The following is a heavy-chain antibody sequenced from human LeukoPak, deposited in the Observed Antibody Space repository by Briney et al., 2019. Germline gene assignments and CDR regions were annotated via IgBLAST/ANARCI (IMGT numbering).Heavy chain of an antibody. CDR1: GGSISSGGYY. Sequence: PSETLSLTCTVSGGSISSGGYYWSWIRQHPGKGLEWIGYIYYSGSTYYNPSLKSRVTISVDTSKNQFSLKLSSVTAADTAVYYCAGDYYYGSGRHFDYWGQGTLVTVSS. CDR3: AGDYYYGSGRHFDY. J-gene: IGHJ4*02. V-gene: IGHV4-31*03. D-gene: IGHD3-10*01. CDR2: IYYSGST.